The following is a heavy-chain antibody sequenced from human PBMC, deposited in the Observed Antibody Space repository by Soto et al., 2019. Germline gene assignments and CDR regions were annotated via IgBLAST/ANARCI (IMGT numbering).Heavy chain of an antibody. V-gene: IGHV4-38-2*01. CDR1: CCSISGCFY. D-gene: IGHD3-3*01. Sequence: SETMSLTWGVSCCSISGCFYWAWILQPPGQGLEWIGNIYHSGSAHYNPSLKSRVTMSVDTSKNNFSLRLTSVTAADTAVDYCARVTIFDYWG. CDR2: IYHSGSA. J-gene: IGHJ5*01. CDR3: ARVTIFDY.